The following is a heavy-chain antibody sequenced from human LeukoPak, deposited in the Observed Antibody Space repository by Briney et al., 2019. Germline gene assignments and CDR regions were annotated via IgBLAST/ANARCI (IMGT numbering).Heavy chain of an antibody. D-gene: IGHD5-12*01. CDR1: GFTFSSYG. CDR2: IWYDGSNK. CDR3: ARDPSWLILATAFYI. J-gene: IGHJ3*02. V-gene: IGHV3-33*01. Sequence: PGRSLRLSCAASGFTFSSYGMHWVRQAAGKGLEWVAVIWYDGSNKYYADSVKGRFTISRDNSKNALYLQMNSLRAEDTAVYYCARDPSWLILATAFYIWGQGTMVTVSS.